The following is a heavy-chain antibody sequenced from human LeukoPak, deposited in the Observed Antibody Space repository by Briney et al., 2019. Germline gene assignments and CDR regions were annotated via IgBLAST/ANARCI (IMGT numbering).Heavy chain of an antibody. J-gene: IGHJ6*03. CDR1: GFTFSSYA. CDR2: ISYDGSNK. D-gene: IGHD6-13*01. Sequence: GGSLRLSCAASGFTFSSYAMHWVRQAPGKGLEWVAVISYDGSNKYYADSVKGRFTISRDNSKNTLYLQMNSLRAEDTAVYYCARDGRRGSSWYSYYYYMDVWGKGTTVTVSS. CDR3: ARDGRRGSSWYSYYYYMDV. V-gene: IGHV3-30*04.